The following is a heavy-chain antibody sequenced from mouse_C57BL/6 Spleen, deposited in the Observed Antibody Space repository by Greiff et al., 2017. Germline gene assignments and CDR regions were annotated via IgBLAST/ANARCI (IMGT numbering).Heavy chain of an antibody. J-gene: IGHJ4*01. CDR1: GYAFSSYW. Sequence: LVESGAELVKPGASVKISCKASGYAFSSYWMNWVKQRPGKGLEWIGQIYPGDGDTNYNGKFKGKATLTADKSSSTAFMQLSSLTSEDSAVYFCAREGDGYSMDYWGQGTSVTVSS. CDR3: AREGDGYSMDY. D-gene: IGHD2-3*01. CDR2: IYPGDGDT. V-gene: IGHV1-80*01.